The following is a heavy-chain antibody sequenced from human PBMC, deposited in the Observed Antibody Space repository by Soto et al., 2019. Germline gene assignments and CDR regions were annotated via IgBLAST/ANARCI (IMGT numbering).Heavy chain of an antibody. V-gene: IGHV1-69*13. CDR1: GCTFSSDA. Sequence: LVMFSCNASGCTFSSDAISWVRQAPGQGLECMGWIIPIFGTANYAEKSQGRVTITADESTSTAYMELSSLRSEDTAVYYCARGTQRYGTEVGGQGTTVNVSS. J-gene: IGHJ6*02. CDR3: ARGTQRYGTEV. CDR2: IIPIFGTA. D-gene: IGHD6-25*01.